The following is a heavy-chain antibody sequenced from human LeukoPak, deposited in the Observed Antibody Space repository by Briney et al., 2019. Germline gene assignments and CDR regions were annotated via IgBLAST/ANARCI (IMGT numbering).Heavy chain of an antibody. D-gene: IGHD3-10*02. CDR2: IYYSGST. V-gene: IGHV4-39*01. Sequence: PSETLSLTCSVSGGSISSSNYYWDWIRQPPGKGLEWIGSIYYSGSTYYNPSLKSRVTISVDTSKNQFSLKLSSVTAADTAVYYCARHFLFSAFDYWGQGTLVTVSS. J-gene: IGHJ4*02. CDR3: ARHFLFSAFDY. CDR1: GGSISSSNYY.